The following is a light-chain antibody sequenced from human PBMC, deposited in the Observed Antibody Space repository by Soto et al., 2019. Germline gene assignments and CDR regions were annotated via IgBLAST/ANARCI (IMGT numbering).Light chain of an antibody. Sequence: EIQMTQFPSSLSASVGDRATITCQASQDIRKYLNWYQQKPGKAPKLLIYDASTLETGVPSSFSGSGSGTAFTFVISSLQPEDSATYYCQQYNNVPLTFGGGTKVEVK. V-gene: IGKV1-33*01. CDR1: QDIRKY. J-gene: IGKJ4*01. CDR2: DAS. CDR3: QQYNNVPLT.